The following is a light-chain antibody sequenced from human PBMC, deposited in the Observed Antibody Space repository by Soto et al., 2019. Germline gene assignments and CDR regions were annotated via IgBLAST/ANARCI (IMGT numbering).Light chain of an antibody. J-gene: IGKJ1*01. Sequence: EIVMTQSPATLSVSPGEGATLSCRASQSVSSNLAWYQQKPGQAPRLLIYGASTRATGIPARFSGSGSGTECTLTISSLQSEGFAVYYCQQYNNWWTFGQGTKVEIK. V-gene: IGKV3-15*01. CDR2: GAS. CDR3: QQYNNWWT. CDR1: QSVSSN.